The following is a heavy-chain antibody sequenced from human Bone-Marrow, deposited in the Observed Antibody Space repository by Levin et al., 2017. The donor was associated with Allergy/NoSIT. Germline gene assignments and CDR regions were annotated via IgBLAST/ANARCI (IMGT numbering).Heavy chain of an antibody. V-gene: IGHV4-39*07. CDR1: GGPISSNNYY. CDR2: MHYSGSI. D-gene: IGHD3-3*01. CDR3: VRGLRRVTIFGVVIAPGAFDI. Sequence: GSLRLSCTVSGGPISSNNYYWGWIRQPPGTGLEWIGSMHYSGSIYHNPSLKSRVTISVDTSKNQFSLKLSSVTAADTAVYYCVRGLRRVTIFGVVIAPGAFDIWGQGTMVTVSS. J-gene: IGHJ3*02.